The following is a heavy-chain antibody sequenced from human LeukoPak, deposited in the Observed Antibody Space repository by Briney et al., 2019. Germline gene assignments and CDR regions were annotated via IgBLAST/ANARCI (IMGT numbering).Heavy chain of an antibody. CDR2: ISGSGGST. CDR3: ARAPSYDFWSGYTHFDY. V-gene: IGHV3-23*01. CDR1: GFTFSSYA. D-gene: IGHD3-3*01. Sequence: GGSLRLSCAASGFTFSSYAMSWVRQAPGKGLEWVSAISGSGGSTYYADSVKGRFTISRDNSKNTLYLQMNSLRAEDTAVYYCARAPSYDFWSGYTHFDYWGQGTLVTVSS. J-gene: IGHJ4*02.